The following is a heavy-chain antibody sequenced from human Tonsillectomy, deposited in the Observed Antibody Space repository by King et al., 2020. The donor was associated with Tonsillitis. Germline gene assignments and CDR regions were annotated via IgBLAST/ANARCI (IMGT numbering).Heavy chain of an antibody. CDR1: GFTFSSYA. Sequence: VQLVESGGGLVQPGGSLRLSCAASGFTFSSYAMSWVRQAPGKGLEWVSAISGSGGSTYYADSVKGRFTISRDNSKNTLYLQMNSLRAEDTAVYYCARHGIVLRYFDWLLDLDYWGQGTLAPVSS. CDR2: ISGSGGST. J-gene: IGHJ4*02. CDR3: ARHGIVLRYFDWLLDLDY. V-gene: IGHV3-23*04. D-gene: IGHD3-9*01.